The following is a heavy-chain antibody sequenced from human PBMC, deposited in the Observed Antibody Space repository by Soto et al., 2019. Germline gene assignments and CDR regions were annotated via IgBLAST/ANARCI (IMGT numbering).Heavy chain of an antibody. V-gene: IGHV1-18*01. CDR2: ISAYNGNT. J-gene: IGHJ1*01. CDR1: GYTFTSYG. Sequence: QVQLVQSGAEVKKPGASVKVSCKASGYTFTSYGISCVRQAPGQGLEWMGWISAYNGNTNYAQKLQGRVTMTTDTSTSTAYMELRSLRSDDTAVYYCASFFDYGDPTSGDEYFQHWGQGTLVTVSS. CDR3: ASFFDYGDPTSGDEYFQH. D-gene: IGHD4-17*01.